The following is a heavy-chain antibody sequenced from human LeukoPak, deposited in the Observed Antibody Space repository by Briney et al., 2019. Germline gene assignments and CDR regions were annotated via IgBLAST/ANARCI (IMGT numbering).Heavy chain of an antibody. V-gene: IGHV4-31*03. Sequence: SQTLSLTCTVSGGSISSGGYYWSWIRQHPGRGLEWIGYIYYSGSTYYNPSLESRVTISVDTSKNQFSLKLSSVTAADTAVYYCARAPAMGYYGSGSYFFDYWGQGTLVTVSS. CDR2: IYYSGST. D-gene: IGHD3-10*01. CDR1: GGSISSGGYY. CDR3: ARAPAMGYYGSGSYFFDY. J-gene: IGHJ4*02.